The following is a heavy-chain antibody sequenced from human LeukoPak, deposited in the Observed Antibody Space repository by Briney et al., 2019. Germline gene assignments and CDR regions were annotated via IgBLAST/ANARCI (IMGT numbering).Heavy chain of an antibody. CDR1: GGSISSGGYC. CDR3: ARDLGSSGYEHYFDY. D-gene: IGHD3-22*01. Sequence: SETLSLTCTVSGGSISSGGYCWSWIRQHPGKGLEWIGYIYYSGSTYYNPSLKSRVTISVDTSKNQFSLKLSSVTAADTAVYYCARDLGSSGYEHYFDYWGQGTLVTVSS. CDR2: IYYSGST. V-gene: IGHV4-31*03. J-gene: IGHJ4*02.